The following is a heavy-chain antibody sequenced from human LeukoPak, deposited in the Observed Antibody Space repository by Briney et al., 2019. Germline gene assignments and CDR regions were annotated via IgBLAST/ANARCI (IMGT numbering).Heavy chain of an antibody. CDR2: IYYSGST. Sequence: PSETLSLTCTVSGGSIRNYYWSWIRQPPGKGLEWIGYIYYSGSTNYNPSLKSRVTISIDKSKHQFSLKLSSVTAADTAVYYCARARYFDWLSSSFDYRGQGTLVTVSS. J-gene: IGHJ4*02. D-gene: IGHD3-9*01. CDR1: GGSIRNYY. CDR3: ARARYFDWLSSSFDY. V-gene: IGHV4-59*12.